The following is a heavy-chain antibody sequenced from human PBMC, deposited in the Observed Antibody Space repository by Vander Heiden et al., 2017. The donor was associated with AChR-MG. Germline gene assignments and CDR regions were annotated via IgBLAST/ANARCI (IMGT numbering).Heavy chain of an antibody. CDR1: GGSFSGYY. V-gene: IGHV4-34*01. CDR3: ARTRIHDY. Sequence: QVQLQQWGAGLLKPSETLSLTCAVYGGSFSGYYWSWIRQPPGKGLEWIGEINHSGSTNYNPSLKSRVTISVDTSKNQFSMKLSSVTAADTGVYYCARTRIHDYRGQGTLVTVSS. CDR2: INHSGST. D-gene: IGHD2-15*01. J-gene: IGHJ4*02.